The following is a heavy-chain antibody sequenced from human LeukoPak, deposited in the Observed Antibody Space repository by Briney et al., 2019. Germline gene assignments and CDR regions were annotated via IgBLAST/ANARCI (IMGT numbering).Heavy chain of an antibody. V-gene: IGHV1-8*01. Sequence: ASLKVSCKASGYTFTSYDINWVRQATGQGLEWMGWMNPNSGNTGYAQKFQGRVTMTRNTSISTAYMELSSLRSEDTAVYYCARGQSIAARPIFPDYWGQGTLVTVSS. J-gene: IGHJ4*02. D-gene: IGHD6-6*01. CDR3: ARGQSIAARPIFPDY. CDR2: MNPNSGNT. CDR1: GYTFTSYD.